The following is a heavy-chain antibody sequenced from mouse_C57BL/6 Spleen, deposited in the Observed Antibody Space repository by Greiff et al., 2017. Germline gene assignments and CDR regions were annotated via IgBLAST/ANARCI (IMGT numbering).Heavy chain of an antibody. J-gene: IGHJ4*01. CDR1: GYTFTSYW. Sequence: QVQLKQPGAELVRPGSSVKLSCKASGYTFTSYWMDWVKQRPGQGLEWIGNIYPSDSETHYNQKFKDKATLTVDKSSSTAYMQLSSLTSEDSAVYYCASYYYGSRGYAMDYWGQGTSVTVSS. V-gene: IGHV1-61*01. CDR2: IYPSDSET. D-gene: IGHD1-1*01. CDR3: ASYYYGSRGYAMDY.